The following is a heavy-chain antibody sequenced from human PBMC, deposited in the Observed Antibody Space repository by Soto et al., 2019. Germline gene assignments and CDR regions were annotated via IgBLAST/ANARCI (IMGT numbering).Heavy chain of an antibody. CDR1: GGTFSSYA. V-gene: IGHV1-69*13. J-gene: IGHJ4*02. CDR3: ARVPRIAVAGIEFDY. D-gene: IGHD6-19*01. CDR2: IIPIFGTA. Sequence: ASVKVSCKASGGTFSSYAISWVRQAPGQGLEWMGGIIPIFGTANYAQKFQGRVTITADESTSTAYMELSSLRSEDTAVYYCARVPRIAVAGIEFDYWGQGTLVTVSS.